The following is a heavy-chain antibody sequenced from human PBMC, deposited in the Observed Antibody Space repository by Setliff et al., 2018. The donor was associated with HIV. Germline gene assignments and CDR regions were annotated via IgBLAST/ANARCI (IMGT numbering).Heavy chain of an antibody. D-gene: IGHD1-1*01. CDR2: IYYTGRT. Sequence: SETLSLTCTVSGGSISTYFWSWVRQTPGKGLEWIGYIYYTGRTSYNPSFRSRVTISVDTSKNQFSLMLDSVTAADTAVYYCARNSQKGFQPPLLASWGPGTMVTVSS. V-gene: IGHV4-59*01. CDR1: GGSISTYF. CDR3: ARNSQKGFQPPLLAS. J-gene: IGHJ4*02.